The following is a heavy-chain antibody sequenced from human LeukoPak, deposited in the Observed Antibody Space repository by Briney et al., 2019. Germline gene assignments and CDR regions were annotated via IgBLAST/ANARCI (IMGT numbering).Heavy chain of an antibody. D-gene: IGHD6-13*01. CDR2: IDYSGTT. CDR1: GGSISSGSYY. J-gene: IGHJ4*02. Sequence: TSETPSLTCTVSGGSISSGSYYWGWIRQPPGKGLEWIGSIDYSGTTCYNPSLKSRVTISVDTSKNQFSLKLSSVTAADTALYYCARRGQAAGSKGAFDYWGQGTLVTVSS. CDR3: ARRGQAAGSKGAFDY. V-gene: IGHV4-39*01.